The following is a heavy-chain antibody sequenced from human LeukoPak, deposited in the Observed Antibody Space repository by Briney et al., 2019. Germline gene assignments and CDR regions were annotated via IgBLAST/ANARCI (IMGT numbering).Heavy chain of an antibody. V-gene: IGHV4-59*01. J-gene: IGHJ6*03. Sequence: SETLSLTCTVSGGSISSYYWSWIRQPPGKGLEWIGYIYYSGSTNYNPPLKSRVTISVDTSKNQFSLKLSSVTAADTAVYYCARGGTSSSSWPKPSRESGAYYYYYMDVWGKGTTVTVSS. CDR2: IYYSGST. CDR3: ARGGTSSSSWPKPSRESGAYYYYYMDV. CDR1: GGSISSYY. D-gene: IGHD6-13*01.